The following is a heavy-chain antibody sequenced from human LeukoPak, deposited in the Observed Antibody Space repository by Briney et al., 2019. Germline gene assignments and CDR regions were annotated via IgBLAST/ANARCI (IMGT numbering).Heavy chain of an antibody. CDR3: ARESAAAGTSFDY. CDR1: GFTFSSYA. D-gene: IGHD6-13*01. CDR2: IYSGGST. V-gene: IGHV3-66*01. J-gene: IGHJ4*02. Sequence: GGSLRLSCAASGFTFSSYAMNWVRQAPGKGLEWVSFIYSGGSTYYADSVKGRFTISRDNAKNTLYLQMDSLRAEDTAVYYCARESAAAGTSFDYWGQGTLVTVSS.